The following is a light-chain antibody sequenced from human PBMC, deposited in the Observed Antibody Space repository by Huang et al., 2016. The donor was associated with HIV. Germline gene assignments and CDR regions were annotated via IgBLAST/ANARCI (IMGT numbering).Light chain of an antibody. CDR1: QSIFHSTKSNNF. Sequence: DIVMTQSPDSLAVSLGERATINCRSSQSIFHSTKSNNFLAWYQQKPGQHPKLLVYWASTRQSGVPTRFSGSGSGTDVTLTINGLQAEDVAVYYCQQYYSTPITFGQGTRLEMK. CDR3: QQYYSTPIT. J-gene: IGKJ5*01. V-gene: IGKV4-1*01. CDR2: WAS.